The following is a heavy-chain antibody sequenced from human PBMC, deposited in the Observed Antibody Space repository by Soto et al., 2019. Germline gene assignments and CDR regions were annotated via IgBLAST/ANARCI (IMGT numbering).Heavy chain of an antibody. Sequence: SWVRQMPGKGLEWLGYIYYSGGTNYNPSLKSRVTISLDKSKSQFSLRLISVTAADTAVYYCTREQSDDNYFDPWGQGTLVTVSS. CDR2: IYYSGGT. V-gene: IGHV4-59*01. CDR3: TREQSDDNYFDP. D-gene: IGHD6-19*01. J-gene: IGHJ5*02.